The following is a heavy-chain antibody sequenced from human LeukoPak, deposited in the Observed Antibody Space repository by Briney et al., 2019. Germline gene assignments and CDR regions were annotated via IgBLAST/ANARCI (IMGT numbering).Heavy chain of an antibody. J-gene: IGHJ6*03. CDR3: ARGVDYHYYYYMDF. CDR2: IKQDGSEK. Sequence: GGSLRLSCAASGFTFSSYGMSWVRQAPGKGLEWVANIKQDGSEKHYVDSVKGRFTISRDNAKRSLYLQMNSLRAEDTAVFYCARGVDYHYYYYMDFWGKGTTVTVSS. V-gene: IGHV3-7*01. CDR1: GFTFSSYG.